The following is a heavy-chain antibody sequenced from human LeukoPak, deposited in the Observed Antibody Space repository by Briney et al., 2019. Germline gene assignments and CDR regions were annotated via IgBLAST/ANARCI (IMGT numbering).Heavy chain of an antibody. CDR3: ARDKVGGSNDF. CDR2: ISGSGGST. Sequence: GGSLRLSCAASGFTFSSYGMSWVRQAPGKGLEWVSAISGSGGSTYYADSVKGRFTISRDNLKNSLYLYMSSLRVDDTAVYYCARDKVGGSNDFWGQGTLVTVSS. J-gene: IGHJ4*02. V-gene: IGHV3-23*01. D-gene: IGHD2-15*01. CDR1: GFTFSSYG.